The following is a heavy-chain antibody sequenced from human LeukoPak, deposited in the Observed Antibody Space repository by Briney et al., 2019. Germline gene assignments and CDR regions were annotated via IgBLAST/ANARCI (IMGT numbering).Heavy chain of an antibody. CDR1: GFTFSNYN. V-gene: IGHV3-48*01. J-gene: IGHJ4*02. D-gene: IGHD3-3*01. CDR3: ARDQYDTWSRRGNFDS. Sequence: GGSLRLSCAASGFTFSNYNMNWVRQAPGKGLEWVSYISSSSSTMPYADSVKGRFTISRDNAKNSLYLQMDSLRAEDTAVYYCARDQYDTWSRRGNFDSWGQGTLVIVS. CDR2: ISSSSSTM.